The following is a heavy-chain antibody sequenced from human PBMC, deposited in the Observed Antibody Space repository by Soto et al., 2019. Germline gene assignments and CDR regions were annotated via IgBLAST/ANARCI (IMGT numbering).Heavy chain of an antibody. CDR1: GYSISSGYY. CDR3: AREDIVVVPGAIRSYYYNGMDV. CDR2: IYFSGST. Sequence: SETLSLTCAVSGYSISSGYYWGWIRQPPGKGLEWIGNIYFSGSTYYNPSLRSRVTISVDTSKNQFSLKLSSVTAADTAVYYCAREDIVVVPGAIRSYYYNGMDVWGQGTTVTVSS. D-gene: IGHD2-2*02. V-gene: IGHV4-38-2*02. J-gene: IGHJ6*02.